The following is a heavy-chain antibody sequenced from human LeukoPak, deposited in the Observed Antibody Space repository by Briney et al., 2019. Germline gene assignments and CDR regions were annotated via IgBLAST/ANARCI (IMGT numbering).Heavy chain of an antibody. Sequence: PGGSLRLSCAASGFTFSSYWMNWVRQAPGKGLEWVANIKQDGSEKYYVDSVKGRFTTSRDNAKNSLYLQMNSLRAEDTALYYCAAGDRNGWYFDYWGQGTLVTVSS. J-gene: IGHJ4*02. CDR2: IKQDGSEK. CDR1: GFTFSSYW. D-gene: IGHD6-19*01. CDR3: AAGDRNGWYFDY. V-gene: IGHV3-7*03.